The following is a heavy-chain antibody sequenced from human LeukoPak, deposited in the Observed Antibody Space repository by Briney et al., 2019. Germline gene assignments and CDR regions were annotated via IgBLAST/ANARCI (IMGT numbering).Heavy chain of an antibody. CDR2: ISSGSTI. CDR1: GFTFSSYE. Sequence: GGSLRLSCAASGFTFSSYEMNWVRQAPGKGLEWVSYISSGSTIYYADSVKGRFTISRDNAKNSLYLQMNSLRAEDTAVYYCARLHSGKNAFDIWGQGTMVTVSS. D-gene: IGHD1-26*01. CDR3: ARLHSGKNAFDI. J-gene: IGHJ3*02. V-gene: IGHV3-48*03.